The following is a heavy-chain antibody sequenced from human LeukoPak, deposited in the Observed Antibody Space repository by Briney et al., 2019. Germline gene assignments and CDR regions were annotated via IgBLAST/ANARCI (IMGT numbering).Heavy chain of an antibody. V-gene: IGHV3-23*01. CDR1: GFTFSSYA. Sequence: GGSLRLSCAASGFTFSSYAMSWVRQAPGKGLDWVSAITGSGSSTYYADSVEGRFTTSRDNSKNTLYLQMNSLRDEDMAIYYCAKGGTVGATTKAFDIWGQGTMVTVSS. CDR2: ITGSGSST. J-gene: IGHJ3*02. D-gene: IGHD1-26*01. CDR3: AKGGTVGATTKAFDI.